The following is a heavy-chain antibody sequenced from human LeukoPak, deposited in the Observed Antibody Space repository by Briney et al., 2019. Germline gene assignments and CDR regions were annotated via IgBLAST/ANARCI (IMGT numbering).Heavy chain of an antibody. CDR2: ISGSGGGT. Sequence: GGSLRLSCAASGFTFSSYAMSWGRQAPEKGLEWVSTISGSGGGTYYADSVKGRFTISRDDSKNTLYLQMNSLRAEDTAVYYCAKDLGRYRNNYFDYWGQGPLVTVSS. V-gene: IGHV3-23*01. CDR3: AKDLGRYRNNYFDY. CDR1: GFTFSSYA. D-gene: IGHD1-26*01. J-gene: IGHJ4*02.